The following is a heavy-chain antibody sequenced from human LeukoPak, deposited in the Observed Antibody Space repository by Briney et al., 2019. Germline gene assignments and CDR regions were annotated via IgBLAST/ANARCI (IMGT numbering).Heavy chain of an antibody. CDR1: GFTFSNYG. Sequence: GGTLRFSCAASGFTFSNYGMNWVRQAPGKGLEWVANIKKDGSEKYYVDSVKGRFTISRDNAKKSLYLQMNSLRAEDTAVYYCARHLSGVTGYSYGRGIDYWGQGTLVTVS. CDR2: IKKDGSEK. CDR3: ARHLSGVTGYSYGRGIDY. D-gene: IGHD5-18*01. J-gene: IGHJ4*02. V-gene: IGHV3-7*01.